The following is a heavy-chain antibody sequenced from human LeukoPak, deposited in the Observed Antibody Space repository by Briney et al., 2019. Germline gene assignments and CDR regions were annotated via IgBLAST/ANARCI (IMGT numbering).Heavy chain of an antibody. V-gene: IGHV3-15*01. CDR3: TTPKSYYYYYMDV. J-gene: IGHJ6*03. CDR2: IKSKTDGGTT. CDR1: GFTFSNAW. Sequence: GGSLRLSCAASGFTFSNAWMSWVRQAPGKWLEWVGRIKSKTDGGTTDYAAPVKGRFTISRDDSKNTLYLQMNSLKTEDTAVYYCTTPKSYYYYYMDVWGKGTTVTVSS.